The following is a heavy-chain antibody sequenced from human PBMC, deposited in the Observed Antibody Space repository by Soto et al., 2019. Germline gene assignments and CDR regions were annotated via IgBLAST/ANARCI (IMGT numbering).Heavy chain of an antibody. CDR2: ISSTTNYI. J-gene: IGHJ4*02. Sequence: GGSLRLSCAASGFTFTRYSMNWVRQAPGKGLEWVSSISSTTNYIYYGDSMKGRFTISRDNAKNSLYLEMNSLRAEDTAVYYCARESEDLTSNFDYWGQGTLVTSPQ. V-gene: IGHV3-21*06. CDR3: ARESEDLTSNFDY. CDR1: GFTFTRYS.